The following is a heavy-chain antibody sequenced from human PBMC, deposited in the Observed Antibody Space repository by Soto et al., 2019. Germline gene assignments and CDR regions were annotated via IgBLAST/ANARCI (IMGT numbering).Heavy chain of an antibody. J-gene: IGHJ5*02. Sequence: QVQLVQSGAEVKKPGASVKVSCKASGYTFTSYGISWVRQAPGQGLEWMGWISAYNGNTNYAQKLQGRVTMNTDTSTSTAYMELRSLRSDDTAVYYCARDEGYKWTYGGSWFAPWGQGTLVTVSS. CDR2: ISAYNGNT. D-gene: IGHD1-7*01. V-gene: IGHV1-18*01. CDR1: GYTFTSYG. CDR3: ARDEGYKWTYGGSWFAP.